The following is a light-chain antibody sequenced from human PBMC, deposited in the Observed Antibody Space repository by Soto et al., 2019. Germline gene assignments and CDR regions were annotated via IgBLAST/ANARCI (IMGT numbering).Light chain of an antibody. Sequence: QSALTQPPSASGSPGQSVTISCAGTGSDIAVYDFVSWYQQHPDKAPKLIIYEVYKRPSGVPDRFSASKSGNTASLTVSGLQAEDEADYYCSLFAGDNTLVFGGGTKLTVL. V-gene: IGLV2-8*01. CDR1: GSDIAVYDF. CDR2: EVY. CDR3: SLFAGDNTLV. J-gene: IGLJ2*01.